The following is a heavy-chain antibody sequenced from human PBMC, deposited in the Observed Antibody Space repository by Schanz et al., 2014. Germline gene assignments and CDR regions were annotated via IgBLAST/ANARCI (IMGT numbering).Heavy chain of an antibody. CDR1: GFTFSSYA. Sequence: EVQLLESGGGLVQPGGSLRLSCAASGFTFSSYAMSWVRQAPGKGLEWVSAISGSGGSTYYADSVKGRFTISRDNSKNTVHLQMNSLRAEDTAVYYCARDGYSVVVISPTESFDIWGQGTMXTVSP. J-gene: IGHJ3*02. CDR2: ISGSGGST. D-gene: IGHD2-21*01. CDR3: ARDGYSVVVISPTESFDI. V-gene: IGHV3-23*01.